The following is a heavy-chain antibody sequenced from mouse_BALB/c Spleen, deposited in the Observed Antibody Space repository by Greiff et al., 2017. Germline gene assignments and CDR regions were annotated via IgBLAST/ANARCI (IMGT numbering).Heavy chain of an antibody. V-gene: IGHV5-9*03. CDR3: ARGNYGYDYYAMDY. J-gene: IGHJ4*01. Sequence: EVQGVESGGGLVKPGGSLKLSCAASGFTFSSYTMSWVRQTPGKRLEWVATISSGGGNTYYPDSVKGRFTISRDNAKNNLYLQMSSLRSEDTALYYCARGNYGYDYYAMDYWGQGTSVTVSS. CDR2: ISSGGGNT. D-gene: IGHD1-2*01. CDR1: GFTFSSYT.